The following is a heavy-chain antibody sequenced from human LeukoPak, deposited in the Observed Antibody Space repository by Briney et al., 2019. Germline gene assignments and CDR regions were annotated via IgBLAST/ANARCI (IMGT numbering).Heavy chain of an antibody. J-gene: IGHJ5*02. Sequence: SETLSLTCAVSGGSISSTNWWSWVRQPPGKGLEWIGEIYHSGSVTYNLSLRSRVTISVDKSKNHFSLKLSSVTAADTAVYYCARGSSSVYLQGSFDPWGQGTLVTVSS. V-gene: IGHV4-4*02. D-gene: IGHD6-6*01. CDR3: ARGSSSVYLQGSFDP. CDR2: IYHSGSV. CDR1: GGSISSTNW.